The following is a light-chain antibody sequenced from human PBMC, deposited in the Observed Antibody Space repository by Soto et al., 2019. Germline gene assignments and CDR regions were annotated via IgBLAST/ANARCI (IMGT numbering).Light chain of an antibody. V-gene: IGLV2-23*02. CDR1: SSDVGSYNF. J-gene: IGLJ2*01. CDR3: CSYAGSSTLV. Sequence: QSALTQPASVSGSPGQSITISCTGTSSDVGSYNFVSWFQQHPGKAPKLMIYEVNKRPSGISNRFSGSKSGNTASLTISGLQAEDEADYYCCSYAGSSTLVFGGGTK. CDR2: EVN.